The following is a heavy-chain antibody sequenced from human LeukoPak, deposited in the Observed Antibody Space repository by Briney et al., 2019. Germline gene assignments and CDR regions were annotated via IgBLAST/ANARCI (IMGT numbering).Heavy chain of an antibody. CDR2: ISSSSSTI. Sequence: GGSLRLSCAASGFTFGSYSMNWVRQAPGKGLEWVSYISSSSSTIYYADSVKGRFTISRDNAKNSLYLQMNSLRDEDTAVYYCARAPPWWELPSSFDYWGQGTLVTVSS. J-gene: IGHJ4*02. V-gene: IGHV3-48*02. D-gene: IGHD1-26*01. CDR1: GFTFGSYS. CDR3: ARAPPWWELPSSFDY.